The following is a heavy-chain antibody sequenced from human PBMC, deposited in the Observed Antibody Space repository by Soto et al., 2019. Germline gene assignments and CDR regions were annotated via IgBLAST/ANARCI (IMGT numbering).Heavy chain of an antibody. D-gene: IGHD4-17*01. CDR2: IHYSGST. V-gene: IGHV4-31*03. J-gene: IGHJ6*02. CDR3: ATVTYHSYGMDV. CDR1: GGSISSGGYY. Sequence: QVQLQESGPGLVKPSQTLSLTCTVSGGSISSGGYYWSWIRQHPGKGLEWIGYIHYSGSTYYNPSLKIRVTISVDSPKNQFSQQLRSVPAADTAVYYCATVTYHSYGMDVWGQGPTVTVSS.